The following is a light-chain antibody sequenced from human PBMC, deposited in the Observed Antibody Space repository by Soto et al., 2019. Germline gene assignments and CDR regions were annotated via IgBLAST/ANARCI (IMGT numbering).Light chain of an antibody. CDR3: AAWDDSLNGYV. V-gene: IGLV1-44*01. CDR2: SND. Sequence: QAVVTQSPSASGTPGQRVTISCSGSSSNIGSNTVNWYQQLPGTAPKLLMFSNDQRPSGVPDRFSGSKSGTSASLAISGLQSEDEADYSCAAWDDSLNGYVFGAGTKLTVL. J-gene: IGLJ1*01. CDR1: SSNIGSNT.